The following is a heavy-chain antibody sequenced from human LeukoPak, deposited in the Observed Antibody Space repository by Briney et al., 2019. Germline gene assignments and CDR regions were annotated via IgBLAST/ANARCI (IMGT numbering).Heavy chain of an antibody. CDR3: ARGREMATIRTGLDY. CDR2: ISGSGGST. J-gene: IGHJ4*02. V-gene: IGHV3-23*01. Sequence: GGSLRLSCAASGFTFSSYAMSWVRQAPGKGLEWVSAISGSGGSTYYADSVKGRFTISRDNAKNSLYLQMNSLRAEDTAVYYCARGREMATIRTGLDYWGQGTLVTVSS. D-gene: IGHD5-24*01. CDR1: GFTFSSYA.